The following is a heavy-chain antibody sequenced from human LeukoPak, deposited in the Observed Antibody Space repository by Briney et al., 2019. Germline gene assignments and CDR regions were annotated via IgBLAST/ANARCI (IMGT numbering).Heavy chain of an antibody. CDR1: GYSISSGYY. Sequence: SETLSLTCTVSGYSISSGYYWGWIRQPPGKGLEWIGSIYHSGSTYYNPSLKSRVTISVDTPKNQFSLKLSSVTAADTAVYYCARINWNYTFDYWGQGTLVTVSS. CDR3: ARINWNYTFDY. CDR2: IYHSGST. V-gene: IGHV4-38-2*02. D-gene: IGHD1-7*01. J-gene: IGHJ4*02.